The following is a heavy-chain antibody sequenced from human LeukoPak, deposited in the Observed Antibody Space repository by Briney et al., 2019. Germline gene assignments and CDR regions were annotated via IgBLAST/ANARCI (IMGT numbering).Heavy chain of an antibody. V-gene: IGHV3-23*01. D-gene: IGHD2-21*02. CDR1: GFTFSSYA. CDR3: AKDICGGDCYSGTDY. J-gene: IGHJ4*02. CDR2: ISGSGRST. Sequence: PGGSLRLSCAASGFTFSSYAMSWVRQAPGKGLEWVSAISGSGRSTYYADSVKGRFTISRDNSKNTLYLQMNSLRAEDTAIYYCAKDICGGDCYSGTDYWGQGTLVTVSS.